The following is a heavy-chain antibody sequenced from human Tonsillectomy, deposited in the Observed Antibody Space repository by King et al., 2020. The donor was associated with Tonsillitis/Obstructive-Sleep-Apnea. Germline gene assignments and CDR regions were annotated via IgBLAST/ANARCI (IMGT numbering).Heavy chain of an antibody. Sequence: VQLVESGGGLVKPGRALRLSCTASGFTFGDYAMSWFRQAPGKGLEWVGYIRGKAFGVATEFAVSVKVRFTMSIDDSNSIAYLQMNSLKTEDTAMYYCSRDPSGFHFDYWGQGTLVTVSS. J-gene: IGHJ4*02. CDR1: GFTFGDYA. V-gene: IGHV3-49*05. CDR2: IRGKAFGVAT. CDR3: SRDPSGFHFDY.